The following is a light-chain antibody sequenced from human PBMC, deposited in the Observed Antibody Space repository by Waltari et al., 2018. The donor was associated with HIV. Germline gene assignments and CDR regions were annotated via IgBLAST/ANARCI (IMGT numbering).Light chain of an antibody. CDR2: LAS. J-gene: IGKJ2*01. CDR3: MQALQTPYT. V-gene: IGKV2-28*01. Sequence: IAMTQSLLSLTVNAGEQAFTPLRSSQSLLHPNRYNYLDWFLQKPGQSPQLLISLASNRASGVSDRFCGSGSGSGFTLKISRVEPEDVGLYFCMQALQTPYTYGQGTKLEI. CDR1: QSLLHPNRYNY.